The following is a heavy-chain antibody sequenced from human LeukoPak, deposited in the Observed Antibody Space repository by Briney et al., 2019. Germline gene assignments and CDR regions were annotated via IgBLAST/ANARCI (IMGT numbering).Heavy chain of an antibody. V-gene: IGHV4-39*07. CDR3: ARGGSSGYWAVIDY. Sequence: SETLSLTCTVSGGSTSSSSYYWGWIRQPPGKGLEWIGSIYYSGSTYYNPSLKSRVTISVDTPKNQFSLKLNSVTAADTAVYYCARGGSSGYWAVIDYWGQGTLVTVSS. J-gene: IGHJ4*02. CDR1: GGSTSSSSYY. CDR2: IYYSGST. D-gene: IGHD3-22*01.